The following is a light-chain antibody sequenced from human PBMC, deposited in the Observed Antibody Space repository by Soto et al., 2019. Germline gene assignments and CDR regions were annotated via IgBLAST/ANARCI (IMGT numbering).Light chain of an antibody. CDR2: GAS. CDR3: QQYTIWPLT. V-gene: IGKV3-15*01. CDR1: QSVSSD. J-gene: IGKJ4*01. Sequence: ERVMTQSPATLSVYPGERVTLSCRASQSVSSDLAWFQQKPGQAPRLLIYGASTRATGIPARFSGSGSGTEFSLTISSLQSEDFAVYYCQQYTIWPLTFGGGTKV.